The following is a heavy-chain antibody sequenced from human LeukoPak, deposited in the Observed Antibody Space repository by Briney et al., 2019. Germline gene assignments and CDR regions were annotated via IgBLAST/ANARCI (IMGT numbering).Heavy chain of an antibody. CDR3: ARARSGYDLIAVAGGFDY. V-gene: IGHV4-38-2*02. CDR2: ISHSGYT. Sequence: SETLSLTCTVSGYPISSGYFWGWIRQPPGKGLEFIASISHSGYTYYDPSLKSRVTISVDTSKNQFSLRLSSVTAADTAVYYCARARSGYDLIAVAGGFDYWGQGTLVTVSS. J-gene: IGHJ4*02. D-gene: IGHD5-12*01. CDR1: GYPISSGYF.